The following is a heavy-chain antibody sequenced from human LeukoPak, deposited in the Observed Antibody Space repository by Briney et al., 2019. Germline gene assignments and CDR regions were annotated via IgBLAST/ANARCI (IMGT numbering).Heavy chain of an antibody. J-gene: IGHJ4*02. CDR3: AKGRSSSSGWYVFDY. D-gene: IGHD6-19*01. CDR2: ISWNSGSI. V-gene: IGHV3-9*01. CDR1: GFTFDDYA. Sequence: AGGSLRLSCVASGFTFDDYAMHWVRQAPGKAWEGSPGISWNSGSIGYADSVKGRFTISRDNAKNSLYLQMNSLRAEDTALYYCAKGRSSSSGWYVFDYWGQGTLVTVSS.